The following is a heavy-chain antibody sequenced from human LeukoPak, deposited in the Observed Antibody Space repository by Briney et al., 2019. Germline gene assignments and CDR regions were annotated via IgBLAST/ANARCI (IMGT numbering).Heavy chain of an antibody. Sequence: ASVKASCKASGYTFTSYGISWVRQAPGQGLEWMGWISAYNGNTNYAQKLQGRVTMTTDTSTSTAYMELRSLRSDDTAVYYCARGYDSSGYLGDAFDIWGQGTMVTVSS. CDR2: ISAYNGNT. CDR1: GYTFTSYG. D-gene: IGHD3-22*01. J-gene: IGHJ3*02. V-gene: IGHV1-18*01. CDR3: ARGYDSSGYLGDAFDI.